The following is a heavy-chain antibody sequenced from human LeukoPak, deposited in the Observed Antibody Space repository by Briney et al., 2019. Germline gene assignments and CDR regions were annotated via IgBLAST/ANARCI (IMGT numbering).Heavy chain of an antibody. CDR1: GFTLSSYS. D-gene: IGHD2/OR15-2a*01. CDR2: ISSSSSYI. J-gene: IGHJ3*02. CDR3: ARADVNAFDI. V-gene: IGHV3-21*01. Sequence: GGSLRLSCAASGFTLSSYSMNWVRQAPGKGLEWVSSISSSSSYIYYADSVKGRFTISRDNAKNSLYLQMNSLRAEDTAVYYCARADVNAFDIWGQGTMVTVSS.